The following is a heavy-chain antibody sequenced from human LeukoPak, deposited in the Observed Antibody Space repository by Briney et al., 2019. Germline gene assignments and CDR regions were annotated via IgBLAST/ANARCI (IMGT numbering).Heavy chain of an antibody. CDR1: GGSISSSSYY. D-gene: IGHD3-22*01. J-gene: IGHJ3*02. V-gene: IGHV4-39*07. CDR2: IHYSGST. CDR3: ASGYYYDSSGNDAFDI. Sequence: PSETLSLTCTVSGGSISSSSYYWGWIRQPPGKGLEWIGSIHYSGSTNYNPSLKSRVTISVDTSKNQFSLKLSSVTAADTAVYYCASGYYYDSSGNDAFDIWGQGTMVTVSS.